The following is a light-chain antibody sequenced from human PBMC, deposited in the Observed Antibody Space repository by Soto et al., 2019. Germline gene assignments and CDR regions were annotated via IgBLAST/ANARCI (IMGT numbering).Light chain of an antibody. Sequence: DIQMTQSPSTLSASVGGRVTIACRASQRISSRLAWYQQKPGRAPKLLIYDASSLQSGVPSRFSGSGSGTEFTLTISSLQPDDFATYYCQQYTSYSGTFGQGTKVDIK. J-gene: IGKJ1*01. CDR1: QRISSR. CDR3: QQYTSYSGT. V-gene: IGKV1-5*01. CDR2: DAS.